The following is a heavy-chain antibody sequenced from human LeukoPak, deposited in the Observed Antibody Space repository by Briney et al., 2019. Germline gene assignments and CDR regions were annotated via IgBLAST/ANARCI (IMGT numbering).Heavy chain of an antibody. CDR3: ARTQSQSGSYRYYFGY. J-gene: IGHJ4*02. CDR1: GASVGSAGYY. CDR2: VYYISNT. Sequence: PSETLSLTCSVSGASVGSAGYYWSWIRQPPGGGLEWIGYVYYISNTNYNPSLKSRVTMSVNPSTNQFSLKLSSVTAAGTAMYYCARTQSQSGSYRYYFGYWGQGTLVTVSS. V-gene: IGHV4-61*08. D-gene: IGHD1-26*01.